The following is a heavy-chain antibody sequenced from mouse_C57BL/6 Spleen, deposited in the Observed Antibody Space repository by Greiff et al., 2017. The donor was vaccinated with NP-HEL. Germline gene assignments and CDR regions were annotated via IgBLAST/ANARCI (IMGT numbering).Heavy chain of an antibody. CDR1: GFTFSAYG. D-gene: IGHD2-1*01. V-gene: IGHV5-17*01. CDR3: ARHYYVNYDY. CDR2: ISSGSSTI. J-gene: IGHJ2*01. Sequence: DVKLVESGGGLVKPGGSLKLSCAASGFTFSAYGMHWVRQAPEKGLEWVAYISSGSSTIYYADPVKGRFTISRDTAKNTLSLQMTSLGTEETAMYYFARHYYVNYDYWGQGTTLTVSS.